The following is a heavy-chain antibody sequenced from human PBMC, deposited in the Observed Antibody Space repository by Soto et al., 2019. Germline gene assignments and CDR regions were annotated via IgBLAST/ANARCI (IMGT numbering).Heavy chain of an antibody. Sequence: PGESLKIACKGSVYSFTNYGIGWVRQMPGKGLEWMGIIYPHDSDSIYSPSFQGQVTISADKSISTAYLQWSSLKASDTGIYFCARRASNYCGVDVWGQGTTVTVSS. V-gene: IGHV5-51*01. J-gene: IGHJ6*02. CDR1: VYSFTNYG. CDR3: ARRASNYCGVDV. CDR2: IYPHDSDS.